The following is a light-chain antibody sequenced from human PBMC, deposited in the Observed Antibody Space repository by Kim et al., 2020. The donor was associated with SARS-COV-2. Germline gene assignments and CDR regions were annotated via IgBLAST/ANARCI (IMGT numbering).Light chain of an antibody. Sequence: SSELTQDPAVSVALGQTVRITCQGESLRSYYATWYQQKPGQAPILVIYGKNNRPSGIPDRFSGSSSGNTASLTITGPQAGDEADYYCNSRDSNDNVVFGG. J-gene: IGLJ2*01. CDR3: NSRDSNDNVV. V-gene: IGLV3-19*01. CDR2: GKN. CDR1: SLRSYY.